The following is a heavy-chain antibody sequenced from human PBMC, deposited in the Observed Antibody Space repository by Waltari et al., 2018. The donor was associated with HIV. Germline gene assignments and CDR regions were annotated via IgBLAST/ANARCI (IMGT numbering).Heavy chain of an antibody. CDR1: GYKFVNHD. D-gene: IGHD4-17*01. CDR3: TRGLALHIAAPGADV. Sequence: QSPTEVRRPGASVRVSCRISGYKFVNHDITWMRQAAGEGLEWMGCIKPKTGDTHSVEKYRGRLTLTRNISAATAFLDLTNLTRDDTATYYCTRGLALHIAAPGADVWGQGTTVIV. V-gene: IGHV1-8*01. J-gene: IGHJ6*02. CDR2: IKPKTGDT.